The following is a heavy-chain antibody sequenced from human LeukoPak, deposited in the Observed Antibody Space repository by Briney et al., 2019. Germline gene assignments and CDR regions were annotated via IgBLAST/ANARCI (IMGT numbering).Heavy chain of an antibody. CDR3: ARDTCSSTSCYTSWFDP. CDR1: GGTFSSYA. Sequence: ASVKVSCKASGGTFSSYAISWVRQAPGQGLEWMGWISAYNGNTNYAQKLQGRVTMTTDTSTSTAYMELRSLRSDDTAVYYCARDTCSSTSCYTSWFDPWGQGTLVTVSS. D-gene: IGHD2-2*02. J-gene: IGHJ5*02. CDR2: ISAYNGNT. V-gene: IGHV1-18*01.